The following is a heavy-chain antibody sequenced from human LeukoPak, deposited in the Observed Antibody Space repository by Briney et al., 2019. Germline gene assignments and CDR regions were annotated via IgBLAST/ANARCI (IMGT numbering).Heavy chain of an antibody. D-gene: IGHD6-13*01. Sequence: ASVKVSFKASGYTFTIYAMNWVRQAPGQGLEWMGWINTNTGNPTYAQGFTGRFVFSLDTSVSTAYLQISSLKAEDTAVYYCAREAAWEQLALGYWGQGTLVTVSS. CDR3: AREAAWEQLALGY. J-gene: IGHJ4*02. CDR1: GYTFTIYA. V-gene: IGHV7-4-1*02. CDR2: INTNTGNP.